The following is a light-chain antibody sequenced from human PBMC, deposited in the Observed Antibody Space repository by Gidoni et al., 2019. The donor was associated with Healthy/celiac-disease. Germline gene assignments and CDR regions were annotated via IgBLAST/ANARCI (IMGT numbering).Light chain of an antibody. CDR3: SSYTSSSTLGV. J-gene: IGLJ3*02. V-gene: IGLV2-14*01. CDR2: EVS. CDR1: SSDVGGYNY. Sequence: QSAPTQPAPVAGSPGQSITISCTGTSSDVGGYNYVSWYQQHPGKAPKLMIYEVSNRPSGVSHRFSGSKSGNTASLTISGLQAEDEADYYCSSYTSSSTLGVFGGGTKLTVL.